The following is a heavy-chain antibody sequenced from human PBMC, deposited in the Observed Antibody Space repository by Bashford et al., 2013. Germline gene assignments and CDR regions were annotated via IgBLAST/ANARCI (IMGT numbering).Heavy chain of an antibody. CDR2: LLQWST. D-gene: IGHD3-16*01. Sequence: RQAPGRAWSGLVRLLQWSTYTNPSLRSRIGLSVDTSKNQFSLKLSSVTPADTAVYYCARGMGGAFDIWGQGTMVTVSS. V-gene: IGHV4-31*02. CDR3: ARGMGGAFDI. J-gene: IGHJ3*02.